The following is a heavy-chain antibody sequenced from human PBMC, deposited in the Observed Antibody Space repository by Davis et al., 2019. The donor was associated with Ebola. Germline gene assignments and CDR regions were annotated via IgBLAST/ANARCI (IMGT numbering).Heavy chain of an antibody. V-gene: IGHV3-21*01. CDR1: GFTFNDYN. Sequence: GESLKISCAASGFTFNDYNMNWVRQAPGKGLEWVSYISSSRSYIYYADSVKGRFTMSRGNAENSLFLQMNSLTAEDTAVYYCARDACRGGSCSHMDVWGKGTTVTVSS. CDR3: ARDACRGGSCSHMDV. CDR2: ISSSRSYI. D-gene: IGHD2-15*01. J-gene: IGHJ6*03.